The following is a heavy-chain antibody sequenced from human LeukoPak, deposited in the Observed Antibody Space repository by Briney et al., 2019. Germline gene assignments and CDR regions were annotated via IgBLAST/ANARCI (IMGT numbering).Heavy chain of an antibody. V-gene: IGHV4-61*02. CDR2: IYTSGST. D-gene: IGHD3-10*01. CDR1: GGSISSGSYY. Sequence: SSETLSLTCTVSGGSISSGSYYWSWIRQPAGKGLEWIGRIYTSGSTNYNPSLKSRVTISVDTSKNQFSLKLSSVTAADTAVYYCARAGYYYATREYYFDYWGQGTLVTVSS. CDR3: ARAGYYYATREYYFDY. J-gene: IGHJ4*02.